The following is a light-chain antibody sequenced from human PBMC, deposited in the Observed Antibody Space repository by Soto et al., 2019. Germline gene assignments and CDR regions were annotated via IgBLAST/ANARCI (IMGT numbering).Light chain of an antibody. CDR1: SSNIGTGYD. CDR2: DNT. CDR3: QSYDSSLSGYV. J-gene: IGLJ1*01. Sequence: QSVLTQPPSVSGAPGQRVTISCTGSSSNIGTGYDVHWYQQLPGTAPKLLIYDNTNRPSGVPDRFSGSKSGTSASLVITGLQAEDEADYYCQSYDSSLSGYVFGTGTKVTVL. V-gene: IGLV1-40*01.